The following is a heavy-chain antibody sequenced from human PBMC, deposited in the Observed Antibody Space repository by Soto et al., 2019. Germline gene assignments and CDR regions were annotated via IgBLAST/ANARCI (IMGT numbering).Heavy chain of an antibody. CDR2: IYPGDSDS. D-gene: IGHD1-26*01. Sequence: PGESLKISCTASGYSFITYWIGWVRQMPGKGLEWLGVIYPGDSDSRYSPSFQGLVTISADKSVSTAYLQWGGLRASDTAMYYCARLVGATTSGFDYWGQGTLVTVSS. V-gene: IGHV5-51*01. CDR1: GYSFITYW. CDR3: ARLVGATTSGFDY. J-gene: IGHJ4*02.